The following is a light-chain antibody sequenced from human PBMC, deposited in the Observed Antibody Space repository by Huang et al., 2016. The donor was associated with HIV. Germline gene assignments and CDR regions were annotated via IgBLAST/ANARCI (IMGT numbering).Light chain of an antibody. CDR2: AAS. Sequence: DIQMTQSPSSVSASVGDRVTITCRASQGISTWLAWYQHKPGKAPKLLISAASSLQSGVPSSFSGSGSGTDFTLTISSLQPEDFATYYCQQANSFPFTFGPGAKVDIK. CDR1: QGISTW. CDR3: QQANSFPFT. V-gene: IGKV1D-12*01. J-gene: IGKJ3*01.